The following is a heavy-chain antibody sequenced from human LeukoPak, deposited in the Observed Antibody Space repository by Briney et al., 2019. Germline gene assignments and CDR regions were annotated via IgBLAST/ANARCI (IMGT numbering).Heavy chain of an antibody. Sequence: ASVKVSCKASGYTFSGYYMHWVRQAPGQGLEWMGWINPNSGGTSFAQKFQGRVTMTRDTSMSTAHMELSGLRSDDSAVYYCARDPIAVAGNLDYWGQGTLVIVSS. CDR1: GYTFSGYY. V-gene: IGHV1-2*02. J-gene: IGHJ4*02. CDR3: ARDPIAVAGNLDY. CDR2: INPNSGGT. D-gene: IGHD6-19*01.